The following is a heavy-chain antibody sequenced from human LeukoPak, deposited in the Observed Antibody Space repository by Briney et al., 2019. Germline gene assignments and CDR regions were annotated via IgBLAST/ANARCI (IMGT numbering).Heavy chain of an antibody. D-gene: IGHD6-13*01. Sequence: PGGSLRLSCAASGSSVADYGMSWVRQAPGKGLEWVSGINWSGESTGYADSVKGRFTISRDNAENALYLQMNSLRAEDTALYYCARDLSASWYSLGYWGRGTPVTVSS. V-gene: IGHV3-20*04. CDR1: GSSVADYG. CDR3: ARDLSASWYSLGY. J-gene: IGHJ4*02. CDR2: INWSGEST.